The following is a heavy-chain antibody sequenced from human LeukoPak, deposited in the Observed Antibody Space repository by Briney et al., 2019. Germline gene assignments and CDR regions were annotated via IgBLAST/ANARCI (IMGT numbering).Heavy chain of an antibody. D-gene: IGHD6-19*01. J-gene: IGHJ4*02. Sequence: ASVKVSCKASGYTFTGYYMHWVRQAPGQGLEWMGWINPNSGGTNYAQKFQGRVTMTTDTSTSTAYMELRSLRSDDTAVYYCARAVAGDYWGQGTLVTVSS. CDR1: GYTFTGYY. V-gene: IGHV1-2*02. CDR2: INPNSGGT. CDR3: ARAVAGDY.